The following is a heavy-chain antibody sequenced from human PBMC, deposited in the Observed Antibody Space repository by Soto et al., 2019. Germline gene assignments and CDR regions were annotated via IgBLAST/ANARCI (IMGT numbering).Heavy chain of an antibody. D-gene: IGHD5-18*01. V-gene: IGHV3-30-3*01. J-gene: IGHJ4*02. CDR2: ISYDGSNK. CDR1: GFTFSSYA. Sequence: GGSLRLSCAASGFTFSSYAMHWVRQAPGKGLEWVAVISYDGSNKYYADSVKGRFTISRDNSKNTLYLQMNSLRAEDTAVYYCARDRRGYSYGPRFDYWGQGTLVTVSS. CDR3: ARDRRGYSYGPRFDY.